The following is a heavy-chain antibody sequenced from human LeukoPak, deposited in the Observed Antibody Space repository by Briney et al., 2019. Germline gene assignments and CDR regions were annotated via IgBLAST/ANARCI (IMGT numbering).Heavy chain of an antibody. CDR3: ARVKRLAVAGPNFYYFDY. D-gene: IGHD6-19*01. CDR2: IYYSGST. V-gene: IGHV4-59*01. CDR1: GGSFSGYY. J-gene: IGHJ4*02. Sequence: SETLSLTCAVYGGSFSGYYWSWIRQPPGKGLEWIGYIYYSGSTNYNPSLKSRVTISVDTSKNQFSLKLSSVTAADTAVYYCARVKRLAVAGPNFYYFDYWGQGTLVTVSS.